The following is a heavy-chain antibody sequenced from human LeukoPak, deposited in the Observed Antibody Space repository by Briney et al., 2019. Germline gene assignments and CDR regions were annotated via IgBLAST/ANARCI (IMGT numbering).Heavy chain of an antibody. CDR2: IYYSGST. Sequence: PSETLSLTCTVSGGSMRSGGYFWSWIRQHPVKGLEWIGYIYYSGSTSYNLSLRSRVTISVDMSENQFYLKLTSVTAADTAFCYCASPSYDNTVDYWGQGTLVTVSS. V-gene: IGHV4-31*03. CDR3: ASPSYDNTVDY. J-gene: IGHJ4*02. D-gene: IGHD3-22*01. CDR1: GGSMRSGGYF.